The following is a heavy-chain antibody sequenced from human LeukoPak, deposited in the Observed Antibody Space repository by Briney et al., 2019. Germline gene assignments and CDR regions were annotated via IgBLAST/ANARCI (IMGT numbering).Heavy chain of an antibody. CDR1: GGSISSNY. Sequence: SQTLSLTWTVSGGSISSNYWGWVRQPPGKGLEWIGYIYYSGSTNYNPSLKSRDTISVDTSKNQFSLKLSSVTAADTAVYYCAREMGYSYGPGGYYYYGMDVWGQGTTVTVSS. D-gene: IGHD5-18*01. J-gene: IGHJ6*02. CDR3: AREMGYSYGPGGYYYYGMDV. V-gene: IGHV4-59*01. CDR2: IYYSGST.